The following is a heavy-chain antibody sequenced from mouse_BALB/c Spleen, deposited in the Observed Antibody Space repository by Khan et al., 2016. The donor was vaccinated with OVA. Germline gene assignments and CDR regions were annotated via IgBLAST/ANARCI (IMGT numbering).Heavy chain of an antibody. CDR1: GYSLTGYY. CDR3: ARGDDYGSSSFAY. V-gene: IGHV1S34*01. CDR2: ISCYNGVI. D-gene: IGHD1-1*01. Sequence: LVKTGASVKISCKASGYSLTGYYMHWVKQSHGKSLEWIGYISCYNGVISYNQKFKGKATFTVDTSSSTAYMQFNSLTSEDSAVYYCARGDDYGSSSFAYGGQGTLVTVSA. J-gene: IGHJ3*01.